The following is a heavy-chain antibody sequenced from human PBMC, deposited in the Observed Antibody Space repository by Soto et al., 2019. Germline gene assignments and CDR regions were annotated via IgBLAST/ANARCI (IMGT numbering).Heavy chain of an antibody. V-gene: IGHV3-74*01. Sequence: GSLRLSCAASGFHLSSYWMHWVRQAPGKGLVWVSRINSDGSSTSYADSVKGRFTISRDNAKNTLYLQMNSLRAEDTAVYYCAKRNYYYYGMDVWGQGTTVTVSS. CDR3: AKRNYYYYGMDV. J-gene: IGHJ6*02. CDR1: GFHLSSYW. CDR2: INSDGSST.